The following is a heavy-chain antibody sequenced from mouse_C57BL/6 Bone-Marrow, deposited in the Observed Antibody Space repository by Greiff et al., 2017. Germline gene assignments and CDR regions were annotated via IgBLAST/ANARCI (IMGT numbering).Heavy chain of an antibody. J-gene: IGHJ1*03. Sequence: QVQLQQPGAELVKPGASVKMSCKASGYTFTSYWITWVKQRPGQGLEWIGDIYPGSGSTNYNEKFKSKATLTGATSSSTAYMQLSRLTSEDSAVYYCADYYGSSADWYFDVWGTGTTVTVSS. CDR1: GYTFTSYW. V-gene: IGHV1-55*01. CDR2: IYPGSGST. CDR3: ADYYGSSADWYFDV. D-gene: IGHD1-1*01.